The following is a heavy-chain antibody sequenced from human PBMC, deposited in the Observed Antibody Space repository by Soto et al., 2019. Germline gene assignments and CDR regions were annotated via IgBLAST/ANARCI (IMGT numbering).Heavy chain of an antibody. CDR1: GGSIISYH. CDR2: IYYSGGT. Sequence: PSETLSLTCAVSGGSIISYHWSWIRQPPGKGLEWIGYIYYSGGTNYNPSLKSRATISVDTSKNQVSLRLSSVTAADTAVYYCAFDSSGYYFDAWGQGTLVTVSS. CDR3: AFDSSGYYFDA. J-gene: IGHJ4*02. V-gene: IGHV4-59*01. D-gene: IGHD3-22*01.